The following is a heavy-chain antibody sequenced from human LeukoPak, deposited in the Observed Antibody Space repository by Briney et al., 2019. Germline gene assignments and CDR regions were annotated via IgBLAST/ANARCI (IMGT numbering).Heavy chain of an antibody. D-gene: IGHD6-19*01. V-gene: IGHV3-9*01. CDR1: GFTFDDYA. Sequence: GRSLRLSCAASGFTFDDYAMHWVRQAPGQGLEWVSGISWNSGSIGYADSVKGRFTISRDNAKNSLYLQMNSLRAEDTALYYCAKDIGAAVAGTLSFFAFDIWGQGTMVTVSA. CDR3: AKDIGAAVAGTLSFFAFDI. CDR2: ISWNSGSI. J-gene: IGHJ3*02.